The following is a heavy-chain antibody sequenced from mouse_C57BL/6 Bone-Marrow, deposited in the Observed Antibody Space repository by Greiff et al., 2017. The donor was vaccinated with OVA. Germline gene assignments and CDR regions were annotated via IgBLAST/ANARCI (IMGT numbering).Heavy chain of an antibody. V-gene: IGHV2-9*01. CDR2: IWGGGST. Sequence: VKLLESGPGLVAPSQRLSITCTVSGFSLTSYGVDWVRQPPGKGLEWLGVIWGGGSTNYNSALMSRLSISKDNSKSQVFLKMNSLQTDDTAMYYCAKHLRDSSGYGYFDVWGTGTTVTVSS. J-gene: IGHJ1*03. CDR1: GFSLTSYG. CDR3: AKHLRDSSGYGYFDV. D-gene: IGHD3-2*02.